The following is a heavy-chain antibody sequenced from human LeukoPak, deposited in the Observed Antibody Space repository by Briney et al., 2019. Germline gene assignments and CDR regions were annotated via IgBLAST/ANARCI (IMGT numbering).Heavy chain of an antibody. D-gene: IGHD6-6*01. CDR1: GFTFNNYW. CDR3: ARGYSSSYRIDY. V-gene: IGHV3-74*01. Sequence: PGGSLRLSCAASGFTFNNYWMHWVRQAPGKGLVWVSRINTDGSSTTYADSVKGRFTISRDNAKNTLYLQMNGLSAEDTAVYYCARGYSSSYRIDYWGQGTLVTVSS. J-gene: IGHJ4*02. CDR2: INTDGSST.